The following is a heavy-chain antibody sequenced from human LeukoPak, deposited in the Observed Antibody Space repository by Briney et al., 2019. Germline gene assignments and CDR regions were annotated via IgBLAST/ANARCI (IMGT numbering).Heavy chain of an antibody. Sequence: PSETLSLTCSVSGGSISSGSYYWSWIRQHPGKGLEWIGYIYYSGRTNYNPSLKSGVTISVDTSKNQVSLKLSSVTAADTAVYYCARESGGSYYDYWGQGTRVTVSS. V-gene: IGHV4-61*01. CDR2: IYYSGRT. CDR1: GGSISSGSYY. J-gene: IGHJ4*02. D-gene: IGHD3-16*01. CDR3: ARESGGSYYDY.